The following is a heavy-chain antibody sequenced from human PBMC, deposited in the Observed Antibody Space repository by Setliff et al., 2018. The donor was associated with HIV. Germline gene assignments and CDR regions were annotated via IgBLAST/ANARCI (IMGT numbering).Heavy chain of an antibody. J-gene: IGHJ4*02. CDR3: ARTLRAAAMGYFDY. Sequence: TSETLSLTCTVSGGSISNSRYYWGWIRQPPGKGLEWIGSIYHSGSTYNNPSLKSRVTISVDTSKNQFSLKLTSVTAADTAVYYWARTLRAAAMGYFDYWGQGTLVTVSS. CDR1: GGSISNSRYY. V-gene: IGHV4-39*07. D-gene: IGHD5-18*01. CDR2: IYHSGST.